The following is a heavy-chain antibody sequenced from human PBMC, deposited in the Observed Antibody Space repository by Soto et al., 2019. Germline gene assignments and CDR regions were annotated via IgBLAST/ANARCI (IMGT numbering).Heavy chain of an antibody. V-gene: IGHV1-3*01. CDR3: ASRIEVGPPALYAIDI. D-gene: IGHD2-2*01. Sequence: QVQLVQSGAEVKKPGASVKVSCKASGYSFTSYVMHWVRQAPGQSLEWMGWISAGNGDTKYSQKFQGRLTVTRDTSAATAYMELTGLRCEDTAVYYCASRIEVGPPALYAIDIWGQGTVVTVSS. J-gene: IGHJ3*02. CDR1: GYSFTSYV. CDR2: ISAGNGDT.